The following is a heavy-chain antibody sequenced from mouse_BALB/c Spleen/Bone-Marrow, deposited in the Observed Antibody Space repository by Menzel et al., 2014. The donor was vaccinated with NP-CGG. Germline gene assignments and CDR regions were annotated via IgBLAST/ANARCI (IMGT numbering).Heavy chain of an antibody. CDR2: IYPGGGYT. J-gene: IGHJ4*01. V-gene: IGHV1-63*02. CDR3: AIRGGAMDY. Sequence: VQVVESGAELVRPGTSVKMSCKAAGYTFTNYWIGWVKQRPGHGLERTGDIYPGGGYTNYNEKFKGKATLTADTSSSTAYMQLSSMTSEDSAVYYCAIRGGAMDYWGQGTSVTVSS. CDR1: GYTFTNYW.